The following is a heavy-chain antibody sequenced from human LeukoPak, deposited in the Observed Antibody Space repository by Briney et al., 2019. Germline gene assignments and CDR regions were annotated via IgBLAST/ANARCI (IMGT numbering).Heavy chain of an antibody. Sequence: PSETLSLTCTGSSGSINRSGYFWGWIRQPPGKGLEWIGNIYYSGNTSYSPSLKSRVTISVHTSNTQSSLKLSSVTAADTAVYYCARMKYYYDSSGYYLSAFDIWGQGTMVTVSS. CDR3: ARMKYYYDSSGYYLSAFDI. CDR1: SGSINRSGYF. J-gene: IGHJ3*02. V-gene: IGHV4-39*07. CDR2: IYYSGNT. D-gene: IGHD3-22*01.